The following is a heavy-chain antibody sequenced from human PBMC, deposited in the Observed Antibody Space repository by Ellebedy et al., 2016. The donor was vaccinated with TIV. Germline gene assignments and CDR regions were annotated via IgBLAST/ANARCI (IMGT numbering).Heavy chain of an antibody. CDR1: EFTFNTYG. CDR3: ARRKREGDYDYFGFDH. V-gene: IGHV3-30*03. CDR2: ISSDGSSK. Sequence: PGGSLRLSCAASEFTFNTYGMNWVRQAPGKGLEWVALISSDGSSKSYADSVKGRFTISRDNAKNTLHLQMNSLRVEDTAVYFCARRKREGDYDYFGFDHWGQGTLVTVSS. D-gene: IGHD5-12*01. J-gene: IGHJ4*02.